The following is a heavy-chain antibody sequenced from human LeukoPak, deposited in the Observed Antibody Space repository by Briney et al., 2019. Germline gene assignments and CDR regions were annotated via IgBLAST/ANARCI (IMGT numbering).Heavy chain of an antibody. J-gene: IGHJ4*02. CDR1: GFTFSSYW. D-gene: IGHD6-19*01. CDR3: ARSPGYSSGWLEYYFDY. Sequence: GGSLRLSCAASGFTFSSYWMSWVRQAPGKGLEWVANIKQDGSEKYYVDSVKGRFTISRDNAKNSLYLQMNSLRAEDTAVYYCARSPGYSSGWLEYYFDYWGQGTLVTVSS. V-gene: IGHV3-7*01. CDR2: IKQDGSEK.